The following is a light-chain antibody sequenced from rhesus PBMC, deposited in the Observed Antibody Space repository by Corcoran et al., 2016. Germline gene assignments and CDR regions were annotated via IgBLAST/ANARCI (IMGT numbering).Light chain of an antibody. CDR3: GQGTHWPPPT. V-gene: IGKV2-64*01. J-gene: IGKJ3*01. Sequence: VVMTQSPLSLSITPGQPASISCRSSQSLVHSDGNTYLSWYHQKPGQPPRPLIYKVSNRCSGVPDRLRGRGAGTDFTLQISSVEAEDFGFSSCGQGTHWPPPTFVPGTKLDIK. CDR2: KVS. CDR1: QSLVHSDGNTY.